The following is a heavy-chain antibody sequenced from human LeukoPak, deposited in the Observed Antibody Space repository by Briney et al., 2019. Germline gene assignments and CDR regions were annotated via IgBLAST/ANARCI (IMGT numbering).Heavy chain of an antibody. CDR2: IRSKANDYAR. J-gene: IGHJ4*02. CDR1: GFTFSGSA. V-gene: IGHV3-73*01. Sequence: GGSLRLSCAASGFTFSGSAMHWVRQTSGKGLEWVGRIRSKANDYARAYAAPVKGRFTISRDDSKNTAYLQMNSLKTEDTAVYYCIGSLYGGESDYWGQGTLVTVSS. D-gene: IGHD4-23*01. CDR3: IGSLYGGESDY.